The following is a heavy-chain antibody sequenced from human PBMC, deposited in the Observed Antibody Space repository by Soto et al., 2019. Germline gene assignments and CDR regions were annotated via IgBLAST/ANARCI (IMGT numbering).Heavy chain of an antibody. CDR2: ISPKSNYR. Sequence: QIQLVESGGGLVKPGGALRLSCEASGFTFSDFYMSWIRQAPGKGLEWLSYISPKSNYREYAESVKGRHTISRDNAKNSLSLQMTSLRVEDTAVYYCVRGGGGGQFDSWGQGTLVTVSS. J-gene: IGHJ4*02. D-gene: IGHD2-21*01. V-gene: IGHV3-11*06. CDR1: GFTFSDFY. CDR3: VRGGGGGQFDS.